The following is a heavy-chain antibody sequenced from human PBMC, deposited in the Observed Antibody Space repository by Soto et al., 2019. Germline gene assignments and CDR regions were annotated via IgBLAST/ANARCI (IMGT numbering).Heavy chain of an antibody. CDR1: GGTFSSYA. Sequence: SVKVSCKASGGTFSSYAISWVRQAPGQGLEWMGGITPIFGTANYAQKFQGRVTITADKSTSTAYMELSSLRSEDTAVYYCARDLRYCSSTSCYNWFDPWGQGTLVTVSS. J-gene: IGHJ5*02. CDR2: ITPIFGTA. CDR3: ARDLRYCSSTSCYNWFDP. D-gene: IGHD2-2*01. V-gene: IGHV1-69*06.